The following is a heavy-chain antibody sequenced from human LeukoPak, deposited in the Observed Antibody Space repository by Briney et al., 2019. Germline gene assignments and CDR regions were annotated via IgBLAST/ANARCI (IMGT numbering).Heavy chain of an antibody. Sequence: SVKVSCKASGGTFSSYAISWVRQAPGQGLEWMGRIIPILGIANYAQKFQGRVTITADKSTSTAYMELSSLRSEDTAVYYCARGLSSSWSPSDYWGQGTLVTVSS. D-gene: IGHD6-13*01. J-gene: IGHJ4*02. CDR2: IIPILGIA. CDR3: ARGLSSSWSPSDY. V-gene: IGHV1-69*04. CDR1: GGTFSSYA.